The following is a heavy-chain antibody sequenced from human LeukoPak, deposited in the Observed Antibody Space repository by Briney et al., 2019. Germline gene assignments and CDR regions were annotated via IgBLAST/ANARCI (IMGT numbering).Heavy chain of an antibody. CDR2: ISGSGGST. J-gene: IGHJ1*01. V-gene: IGHV3-23*01. Sequence: PGGSLRLSCAASGFTVSSNYMSWVRQAPGKGLEWVSAISGSGGSTYYADSVKGRFTISRDNSKNTLYLQMNSLRAEDTAVYYCASTHRNDPTVRGYFQHWGQGTLVTASS. D-gene: IGHD4-17*01. CDR3: ASTHRNDPTVRGYFQH. CDR1: GFTVSSNY.